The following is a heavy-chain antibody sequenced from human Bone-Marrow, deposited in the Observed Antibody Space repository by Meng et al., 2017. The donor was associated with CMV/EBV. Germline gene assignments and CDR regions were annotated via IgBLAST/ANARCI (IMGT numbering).Heavy chain of an antibody. CDR2: INNDGSRK. Sequence: GGSLRISCAASGFPFNSHCMHWVRQAPGKGLVWVAHINNDGSRKGYADSVKGRFTISRDKSKNTLYLQMTSLRAEDTAVYYCAREIEGAYSVDNWGQGTLVTVSS. J-gene: IGHJ4*02. V-gene: IGHV3-74*01. D-gene: IGHD2-15*01. CDR3: AREIEGAYSVDN. CDR1: GFPFNSHC.